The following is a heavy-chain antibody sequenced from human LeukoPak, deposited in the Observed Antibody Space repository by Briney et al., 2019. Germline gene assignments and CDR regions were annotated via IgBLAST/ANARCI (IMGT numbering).Heavy chain of an antibody. CDR3: AKDRPGYCSGGSCYYFDY. D-gene: IGHD2-15*01. CDR1: GFTFSSYA. V-gene: IGHV3-23*01. CDR2: ISGSGGST. J-gene: IGHJ4*02. Sequence: GGSLRLSCAASGFTFSSYAMSWVRQAPGKGLEWVSAISGSGGSTYYADSVKGRFTISRDNSKNTLYLQMNSLRAEDTAVYYCAKDRPGYCSGGSCYYFDYWGQGTLVTVSS.